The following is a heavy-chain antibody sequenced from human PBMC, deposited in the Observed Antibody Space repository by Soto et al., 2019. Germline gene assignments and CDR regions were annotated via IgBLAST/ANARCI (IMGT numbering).Heavy chain of an antibody. CDR3: ARGTPFDS. D-gene: IGHD2-2*01. CDR2: IYSGTTT. CDR1: GFTFSSYA. Sequence: VGSLRLSCAASGFTFSSYAMHWVRQAPGKGLEWVAVIYSGTTTFYADSVKGRFSISRDNSENTLYLQMNSLRAEDTAVYYCARGTPFDSWGQGTLVTVSS. J-gene: IGHJ4*02. V-gene: IGHV3-30*14.